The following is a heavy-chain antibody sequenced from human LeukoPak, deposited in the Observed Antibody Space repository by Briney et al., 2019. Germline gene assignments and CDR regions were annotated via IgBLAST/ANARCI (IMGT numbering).Heavy chain of an antibody. V-gene: IGHV4-59*01. CDR1: GGSLSSYY. CDR3: ARVAAPDAFDI. D-gene: IGHD6-19*01. CDR2: IYYSGST. Sequence: SETLSLTCTVSGGSLSSYYWSWIPHPPGKGLEWIGSIYYSGSTNYNPSLKSRVTISVDTSKNQFSLKLSSVTAADTAVYYCARVAAPDAFDIWGQGTMVTVSS. J-gene: IGHJ3*02.